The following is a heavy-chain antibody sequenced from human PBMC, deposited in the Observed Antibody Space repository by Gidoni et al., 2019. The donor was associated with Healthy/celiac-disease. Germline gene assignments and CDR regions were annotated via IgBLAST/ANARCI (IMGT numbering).Heavy chain of an antibody. J-gene: IGHJ6*03. Sequence: QLQLQESGPGLVKPSETLSLTCTVSGGSISSSSYYWGWIRQPPGKGLEWIGSIYYSGSTYYNPSLKSRVTISVDTSKNQFSLKLSSVTAADTAVYYCARVRGSSNYYYYYMDVWGKGTTVTVSS. CDR2: IYYSGST. D-gene: IGHD6-6*01. CDR3: ARVRGSSNYYYYYMDV. CDR1: GGSISSSSYY. V-gene: IGHV4-39*01.